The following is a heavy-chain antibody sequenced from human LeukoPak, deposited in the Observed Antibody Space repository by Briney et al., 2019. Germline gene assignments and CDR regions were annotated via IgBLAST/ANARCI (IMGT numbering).Heavy chain of an antibody. CDR2: ISWNSGSI. CDR3: AKDIRFEYSSSGYFDY. CDR1: GFTFDDYA. Sequence: GRSLRLSCAASGFTFDDYAMHWVRQAPGKGLEWVSGISWNSGSIGYADSVKGRFTISRDNVKNSLYLQMNSLRAGDTALYYCAKDIRFEYSSSGYFDYWGQGTLVTVSS. D-gene: IGHD6-6*01. J-gene: IGHJ4*02. V-gene: IGHV3-9*01.